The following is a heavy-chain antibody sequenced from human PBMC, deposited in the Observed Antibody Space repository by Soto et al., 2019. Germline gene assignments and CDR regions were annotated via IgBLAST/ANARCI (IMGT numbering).Heavy chain of an antibody. V-gene: IGHV4-39*02. CDR1: GASIKSRNYF. D-gene: IGHD2-15*01. J-gene: IGHJ4*02. CDR3: GRLAEAASGHTDFDF. CDR2: IHSSGGT. Sequence: SETLSLTCTVSGASIKSRNYFWGWIRQPPGKGLEFVGSIHSSGGTYYNPSLKSRVTVSVDLSNSHFSLSLKSLTATDTAVYYCGRLAEAASGHTDFDFWGQGTLVTVSS.